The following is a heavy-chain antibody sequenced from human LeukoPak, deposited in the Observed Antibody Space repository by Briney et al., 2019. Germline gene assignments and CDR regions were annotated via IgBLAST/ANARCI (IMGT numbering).Heavy chain of an antibody. CDR2: IDDSGST. D-gene: IGHD2-15*01. J-gene: IGHJ4*02. CDR1: GASIISDGYT. CDR3: ARDEIAVGCSGGSCYSTFDY. V-gene: IGHV4-30-4*07. Sequence: SETLSLTCDVSGASIISDGYTWSWIRQPPGKGLEWIGYIDDSGSTYYRPSLKSRLTISLDTSRNQLSLKLTSVTAADTAVYYCARDEIAVGCSGGSCYSTFDYWGQGTLVTVSS.